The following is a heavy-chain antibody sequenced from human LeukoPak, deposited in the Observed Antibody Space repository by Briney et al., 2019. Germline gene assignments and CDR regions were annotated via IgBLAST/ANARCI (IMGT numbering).Heavy chain of an antibody. J-gene: IGHJ4*02. CDR2: INPNSGGT. CDR1: GYTFTGYC. Sequence: ASVKVSCKASGYTFTGYCIHWVRQAPGQGFEWMGWINPNSGGTNYAQKFQGRVTMTRDTSISTAYMELSRPRSDDTAVYYCARDFLSTKFRYCTGTSCTEFDYWGQGTLVTVSS. V-gene: IGHV1-2*02. CDR3: ARDFLSTKFRYCTGTSCTEFDY. D-gene: IGHD2-2*01.